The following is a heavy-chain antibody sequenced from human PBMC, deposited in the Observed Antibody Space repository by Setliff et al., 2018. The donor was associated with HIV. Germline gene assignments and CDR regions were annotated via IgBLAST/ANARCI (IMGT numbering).Heavy chain of an antibody. CDR1: GYTFTSYG. Sequence: ASVKVSCKASGYTFTSYGISWVRQAPGQGLEWMGWISAYNGNTNYAQKLQGRVTMTTDTSTSTAYMELRSLRSDDTAVYYCARDPSRDGYNLGAFDIWGQGTMVTV. J-gene: IGHJ3*02. D-gene: IGHD5-12*01. V-gene: IGHV1-18*01. CDR3: ARDPSRDGYNLGAFDI. CDR2: ISAYNGNT.